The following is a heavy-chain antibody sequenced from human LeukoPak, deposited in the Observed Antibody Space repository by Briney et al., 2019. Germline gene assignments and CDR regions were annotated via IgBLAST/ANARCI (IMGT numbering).Heavy chain of an antibody. CDR1: GFSFSGYW. J-gene: IGHJ4*02. Sequence: GGSLRLSCAASGFSFSGYWMHWVRQAPGKGLEWVSAISGSGGSTYYADSVKGRFTISRDNSKNTLYLQMNSLRAEDTAVYYCAKDSQTAFGTPRNYFDYWGQGTLVTVSS. CDR2: ISGSGGST. CDR3: AKDSQTAFGTPRNYFDY. D-gene: IGHD3-10*01. V-gene: IGHV3-23*01.